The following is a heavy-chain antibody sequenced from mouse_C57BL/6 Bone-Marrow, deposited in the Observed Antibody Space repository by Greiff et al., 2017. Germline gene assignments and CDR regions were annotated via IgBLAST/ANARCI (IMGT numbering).Heavy chain of an antibody. CDR1: GYTFTDSY. CDR2: INPYNGGT. V-gene: IGHV1-19*01. CDR3: ARGLRRAYYFDY. J-gene: IGHJ2*01. Sequence: VQLQQSGPVLVKPGASVKMSCKASGYTFTDSYMNWVKQSHGKSLEWIGVINPYNGGTSYNQKFKGKATLTVDKSSSTAYMELNSLTSEDSAVYYCARGLRRAYYFDYWGQGTTLTVSS. D-gene: IGHD2-4*01.